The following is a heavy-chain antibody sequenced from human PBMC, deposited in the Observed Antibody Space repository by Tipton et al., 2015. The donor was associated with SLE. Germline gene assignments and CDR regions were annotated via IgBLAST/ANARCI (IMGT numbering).Heavy chain of an antibody. Sequence: SLRLSCVDSGFTFSSYEMNWVRQAPGKGLEWVSYISSSGSTIYYADSVKGRFTISRDNAKNSLYLQMNSLRAEDTAVYYCARWRNVLRFLEWIPYGMDVWGQGTTVTVSS. CDR2: ISSSGSTI. D-gene: IGHD3-3*01. CDR1: GFTFSSYE. V-gene: IGHV3-48*03. CDR3: ARWRNVLRFLEWIPYGMDV. J-gene: IGHJ6*02.